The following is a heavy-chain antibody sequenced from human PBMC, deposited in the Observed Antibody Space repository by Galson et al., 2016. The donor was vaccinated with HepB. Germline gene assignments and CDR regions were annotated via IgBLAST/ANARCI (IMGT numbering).Heavy chain of an antibody. CDR1: GGSIISFY. D-gene: IGHD2-15*01. V-gene: IGHV4-59*01. Sequence: SETLSLTCNVSGGSIISFYWGWIRQPPGKGLEWIGYVYSNGVPNFSPSFRSRVTMTVDTSKNNFSLRMTSVIAADTATYYWARFRPSGGFDVWGRGTVVSVSS. CDR3: ARFRPSGGFDV. J-gene: IGHJ3*01. CDR2: VYSNGVP.